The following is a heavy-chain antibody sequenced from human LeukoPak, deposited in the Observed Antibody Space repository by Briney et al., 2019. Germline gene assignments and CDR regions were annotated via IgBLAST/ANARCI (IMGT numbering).Heavy chain of an antibody. CDR2: VSAEGDRR. CDR1: GFTFSHCP. V-gene: IGHV3-30*01. CDR3: VTDLTNQYSFDR. Sequence: PGGSLRLSCAASGFTFSHCPMHWVRRPPGKGLEWVAFVSAEGDRRYYADSVKGRFTISRDDSKTSLYLQMNSLRVEDTALYYCVTDLTNQYSFDRWGQGALVTVPA. D-gene: IGHD3-9*01. J-gene: IGHJ4*02.